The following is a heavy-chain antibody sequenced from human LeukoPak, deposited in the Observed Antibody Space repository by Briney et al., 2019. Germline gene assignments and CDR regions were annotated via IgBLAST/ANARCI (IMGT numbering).Heavy chain of an antibody. CDR3: ARRYLPYDCWGGDEYYVDY. CDR2: IYPGDSDT. Sequence: GESLKISCKGSGYSFTSYWIGWVRQMPGKGLEWMGIIYPGDSDTRYSPSFQGQVTISADKSISTAYLQWSSLKASDTAMYYCARRYLPYDCWGGDEYYVDYCGQRTLVTVSS. J-gene: IGHJ4*02. CDR1: GYSFTSYW. D-gene: IGHD3-3*01. V-gene: IGHV5-51*01.